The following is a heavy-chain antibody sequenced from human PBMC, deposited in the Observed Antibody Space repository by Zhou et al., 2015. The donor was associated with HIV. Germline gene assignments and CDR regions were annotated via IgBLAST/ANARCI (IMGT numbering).Heavy chain of an antibody. CDR1: GGTFSSYT. Sequence: QVQLVQSGAEVKKPGSSVKVSCKASGGTFSSYTISWVRQAPGQGLEWMGRIIPILGIANYAQKFQGRVTITADKSTSTAYMELSSLRSEDTAVYYCASDPSGGSFDDLYYYYGMDVWGQGTTVTVSS. CDR2: IIPILGIA. D-gene: IGHD2-15*01. CDR3: ASDPSGGSFDDLYYYYGMDV. V-gene: IGHV1-69*02. J-gene: IGHJ6*02.